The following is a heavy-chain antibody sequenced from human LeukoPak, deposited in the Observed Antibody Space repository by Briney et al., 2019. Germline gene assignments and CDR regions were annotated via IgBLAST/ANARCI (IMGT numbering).Heavy chain of an antibody. J-gene: IGHJ3*01. D-gene: IGHD3-3*02. V-gene: IGHV4-59*08. CDR1: GGFICIYY. CDR3: ARPHLAPAAKNGSDL. CDR2: IYYSGST. Sequence: SETLSLTCTASGGFICIYYGGWIRQPPGKGLEWIGYIYYSGSTNYNPSLKSRVTISVHTSKNQLFLTLTYVTAADSAEYNCARPHLAPAAKNGSDLWGQGTMVTVSS.